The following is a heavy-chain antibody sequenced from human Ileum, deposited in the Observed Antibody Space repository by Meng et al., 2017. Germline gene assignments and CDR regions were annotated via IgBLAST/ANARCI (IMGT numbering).Heavy chain of an antibody. D-gene: IGHD3-22*01. V-gene: IGHV3-33*01. CDR3: AREITMIVVVITN. CDR1: GFTFSSYG. J-gene: IGHJ4*02. Sequence: GESLKISCAASGFTFSSYGMHWVRQAPGKGLEWVAVIWYDGSNKYYADSVKGRFTISRDNSKNTLYLQMNSLRAEDTAVYYCAREITMIVVVITNWGQGTLVTVSS. CDR2: IWYDGSNK.